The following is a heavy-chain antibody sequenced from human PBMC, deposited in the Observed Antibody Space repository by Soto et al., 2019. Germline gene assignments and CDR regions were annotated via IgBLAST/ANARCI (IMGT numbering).Heavy chain of an antibody. CDR2: INHSGST. CDR3: ARPIGYSSGWLYFQH. J-gene: IGHJ1*01. Sequence: SETLSLTCAVYGGSFSGYYWSWIRQPPGKGLEWIGEINHSGSTNYNPSLKSRVTISVDTSKNQFSLKLSSVTAADTAVYYCARPIGYSSGWLYFQHWGQGTLVTVSS. V-gene: IGHV4-34*01. D-gene: IGHD6-19*01. CDR1: GGSFSGYY.